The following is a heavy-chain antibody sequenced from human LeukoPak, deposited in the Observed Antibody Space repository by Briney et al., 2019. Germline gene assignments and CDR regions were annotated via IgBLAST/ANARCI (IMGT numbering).Heavy chain of an antibody. CDR1: GGSISSSSYY. Sequence: PSETLSLTCTVSGGSISSSSYYWGWIRQPPGKGLEWIGSIYYSGSTYYNPSLKSRVTISVDTSKNQFSLKLSSVTAADTAVYYCASFVEIAVAGSRDYWGQGTLVTVSS. CDR2: IYYSGST. V-gene: IGHV4-39*07. CDR3: ASFVEIAVAGSRDY. D-gene: IGHD6-19*01. J-gene: IGHJ4*02.